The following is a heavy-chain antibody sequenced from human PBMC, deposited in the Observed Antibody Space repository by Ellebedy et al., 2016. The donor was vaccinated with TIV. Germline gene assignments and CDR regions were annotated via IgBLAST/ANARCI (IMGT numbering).Heavy chain of an antibody. CDR1: GYSSSSYW. J-gene: IGHJ4*02. CDR2: IDPADSDT. Sequence: GESLKISCKGSGYSSSSYWIAWVRQMPGKGLEWMGVIDPADSDTRYIPSFQGQVTISADKSISTAYLQWSGLKASDTAMYYCTRHRRYCSNGGCRDYWGQGTLVTVSS. V-gene: IGHV5-51*01. D-gene: IGHD2-8*01. CDR3: TRHRRYCSNGGCRDY.